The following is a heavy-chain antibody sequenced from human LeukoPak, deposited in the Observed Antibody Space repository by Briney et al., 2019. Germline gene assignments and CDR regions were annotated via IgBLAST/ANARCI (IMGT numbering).Heavy chain of an antibody. D-gene: IGHD3-22*01. CDR1: GGSFSGYY. Sequence: PSETLSLTCAVYGGSFSGYYWSWIRQPPGKGLEWIGEINHSGSTNYNPSLKSRVAISVDTSKNQFSLKLSSVTAADTAVHYCARVPTMIVVVTDAFDIWGQGTMVTVSS. V-gene: IGHV4-34*01. CDR3: ARVPTMIVVVTDAFDI. J-gene: IGHJ3*02. CDR2: INHSGST.